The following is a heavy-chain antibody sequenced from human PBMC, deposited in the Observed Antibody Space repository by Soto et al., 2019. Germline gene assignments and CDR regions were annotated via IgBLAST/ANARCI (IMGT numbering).Heavy chain of an antibody. V-gene: IGHV4-59*01. D-gene: IGHD3-22*01. CDR3: ARYDSSGYYANRIDY. CDR2: IYYSGST. Sequence: PSEALSLTCTVSGGSISSYYWSWILQPPGKGLEWIGYIYYSGSTNSNPSLKSRVTISVDTSKNQFSLKLSSVTAADTAVYYWARYDSSGYYANRIDYWGQGTLVTAPQ. CDR1: GGSISSYY. J-gene: IGHJ4*02.